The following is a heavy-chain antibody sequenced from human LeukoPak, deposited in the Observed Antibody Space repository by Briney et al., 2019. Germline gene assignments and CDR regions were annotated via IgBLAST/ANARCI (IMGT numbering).Heavy chain of an antibody. Sequence: PGESLRLSCAASGFTFSTYWMHWARRASGKGLVWVARISGDGGDTNYADSVKGRFTISRDNARDTVYLQVNCLRAEDTAVYYCARGWVPSDITLKWGQGTMVTVSS. V-gene: IGHV3-74*01. D-gene: IGHD3-22*01. CDR3: ARGWVPSDITLK. CDR1: GFTFSTYW. J-gene: IGHJ3*01. CDR2: ISGDGGDT.